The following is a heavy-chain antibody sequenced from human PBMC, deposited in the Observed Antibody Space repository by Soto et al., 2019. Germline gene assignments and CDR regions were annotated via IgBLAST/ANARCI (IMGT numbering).Heavy chain of an antibody. CDR3: ASQYSSGWYAGYYYYGMDV. V-gene: IGHV3-23*01. Sequence: EVQLLESGGGLEQPGGSLRLSCAASGFTFSSYAMSWVRQAPGKGLEWVSAISGSGGSTYYADSVKGRFTISRDNSKNTLYLQMNSLRAEDTAVYYCASQYSSGWYAGYYYYGMDVWGQGTTVTVSS. CDR2: ISGSGGST. CDR1: GFTFSSYA. J-gene: IGHJ6*02. D-gene: IGHD6-19*01.